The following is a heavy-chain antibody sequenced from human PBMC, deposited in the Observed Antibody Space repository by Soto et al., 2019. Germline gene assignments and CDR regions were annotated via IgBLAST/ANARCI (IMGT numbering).Heavy chain of an antibody. D-gene: IGHD2-15*01. CDR2: IIPIFGTA. CDR3: ARGGGKGGYFDY. Sequence: QVQLVQSGAEVKKPGSSVKVSCKASGGTFSSYAISWVRQAPGQGLEWMGGIIPIFGTANYAQKFQGRVXIXAXXSTSTGYMELSSLRSEDTAVYYCARGGGKGGYFDYWGQGTLVTVSS. J-gene: IGHJ4*02. CDR1: GGTFSSYA. V-gene: IGHV1-69*12.